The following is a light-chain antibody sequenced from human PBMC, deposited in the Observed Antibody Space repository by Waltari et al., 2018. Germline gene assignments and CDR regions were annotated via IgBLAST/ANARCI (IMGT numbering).Light chain of an antibody. J-gene: IGKJ1*01. CDR2: KTS. Sequence: DIQMTQSPSILSASVGDRVTITCRASQSISNWLAWYQQKPGKAPKLLIFKTSSLESGVPSRFSGRRSGTDFTLTISSLQPEDYATYYCQQYYSYPRTFGQGTKVEIK. V-gene: IGKV1-5*03. CDR1: QSISNW. CDR3: QQYYSYPRT.